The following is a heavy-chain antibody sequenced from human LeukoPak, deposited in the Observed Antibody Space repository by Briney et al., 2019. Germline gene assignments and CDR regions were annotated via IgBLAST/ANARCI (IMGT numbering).Heavy chain of an antibody. V-gene: IGHV3-21*01. J-gene: IGHJ5*02. CDR1: GFTFSSYS. CDR2: ISTSRSYI. D-gene: IGHD1-26*01. Sequence: SGGSLRLSCAASGFTFSSYSMNWVRQAPGKGLEWVSSISTSRSYIYYADSVKGRFTISRDNAKNSLYLEMNSLRAEDTAVYYCARDPTLGGTNWFDPWGQGTLVTVSS. CDR3: ARDPTLGGTNWFDP.